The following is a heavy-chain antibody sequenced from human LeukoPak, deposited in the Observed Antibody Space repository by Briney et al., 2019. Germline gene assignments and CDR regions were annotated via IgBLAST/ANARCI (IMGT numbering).Heavy chain of an antibody. CDR2: IYYSGRT. D-gene: IGHD3-10*01. J-gene: IGHJ6*04. V-gene: IGHV4-61*01. CDR1: GGSVSSGSYY. CDR3: ARDAGDTMDLYGMDV. Sequence: SETLSLTCTVSGGSVSSGSYYWSWIRQPAGKGLEWIGYIYYSGRTNYNPSIKSRITISVDTSKNQFSLKLSSVTAADTAVYYCARDAGDTMDLYGMDVWGKGTTVTVSS.